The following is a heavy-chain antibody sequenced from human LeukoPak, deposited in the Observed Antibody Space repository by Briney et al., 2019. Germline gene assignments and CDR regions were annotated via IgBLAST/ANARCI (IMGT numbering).Heavy chain of an antibody. J-gene: IGHJ4*02. Sequence: GGSLRLSCAVSGFTLSTYSMSWVHQAPGKGLEWVSSISGSRSDIYYADSVKGRFTISSDNAKNSLYLQMNSLRAEDTAVYYCARGIRHFAYWGQGTLVTVSS. V-gene: IGHV3-21*01. CDR1: GFTLSTYS. CDR2: ISGSRSDI. CDR3: ARGIRHFAY.